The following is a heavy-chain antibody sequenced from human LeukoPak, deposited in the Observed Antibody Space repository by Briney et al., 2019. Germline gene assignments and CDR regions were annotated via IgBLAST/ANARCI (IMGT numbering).Heavy chain of an antibody. CDR3: AGRLDIATVPIFDY. J-gene: IGHJ4*02. Sequence: ASVKVSCKASGYTFTGYHIHWVRQTPGQGLEWMGWINPNSGGTNYAQKFQGRVTMTGDTSINAAYMELSRLSSDDTAIYYCAGRLDIATVPIFDYWGQGTPVTVSS. V-gene: IGHV1-2*02. CDR2: INPNSGGT. CDR1: GYTFTGYH. D-gene: IGHD6-25*01.